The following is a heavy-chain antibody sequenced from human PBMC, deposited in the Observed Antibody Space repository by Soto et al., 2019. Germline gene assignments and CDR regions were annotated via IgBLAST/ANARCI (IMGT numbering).Heavy chain of an antibody. J-gene: IGHJ4*02. CDR1: EFIFSSYA. V-gene: IGHV3-30-3*01. CDR2: ISFDGNII. CDR3: ARTFDTITDYCDY. Sequence: QVHLVESGGGVAQPGGSLRLSCAASEFIFSSYAMHWIRQAPGKGLEWVAGISFDGNIIQYADSVKGRFIISRDNSKNTLYLQMNSLRGDDTAVYYCARTFDTITDYCDYGGQVTLVTVAS. D-gene: IGHD3-16*01.